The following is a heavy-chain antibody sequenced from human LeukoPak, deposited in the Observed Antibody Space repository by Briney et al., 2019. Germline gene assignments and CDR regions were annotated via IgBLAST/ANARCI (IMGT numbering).Heavy chain of an antibody. Sequence: SETLSLTCTVSGGSISSYYWSWIRQPAGKGLEWIGRIYTSGSTNYNPSLKSRVTMSVDTSKTQFSLTLNSLTAADTAVYYCARVAAATTNPRFDFWGQGTLVTVSS. V-gene: IGHV4-4*07. CDR2: IYTSGST. D-gene: IGHD6-25*01. J-gene: IGHJ4*02. CDR1: GGSISSYY. CDR3: ARVAAATTNPRFDF.